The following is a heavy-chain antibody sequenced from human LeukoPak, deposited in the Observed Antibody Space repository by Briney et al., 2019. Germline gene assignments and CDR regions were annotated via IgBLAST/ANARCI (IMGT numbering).Heavy chain of an antibody. V-gene: IGHV3-11*03. CDR2: ISYSSSYT. CDR1: GFTFSDYY. D-gene: IGHD1-26*01. J-gene: IGHJ6*02. Sequence: PGGSLRLSCAASGFTFSDYYMSWIRQAPGKGLEGVSYISYSSSYTNYADSVKGRFTISRDNAKNSLYLQMNSLRAEDTAVYYCARCGTPNNYHYYGMDVWGQGTTVTVSS. CDR3: ARCGTPNNYHYYGMDV.